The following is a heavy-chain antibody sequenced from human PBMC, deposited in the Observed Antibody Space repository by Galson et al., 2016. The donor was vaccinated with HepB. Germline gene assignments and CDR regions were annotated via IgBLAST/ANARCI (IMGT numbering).Heavy chain of an antibody. V-gene: IGHV4-59*01. CDR3: ATWGYGTYFES. CDR1: GASISDYY. CDR2: IFYSGNT. D-gene: IGHD7-27*01. Sequence: ETLSLTCTVSGASISDYYWSWIRQPPGKGLEWIGYIFYSGNTNYSPSLEGRATISVDTSTNQLSLKLSSVTAADTAVNYCATWGYGTYFESWGQGTQVTVSS. J-gene: IGHJ4*02.